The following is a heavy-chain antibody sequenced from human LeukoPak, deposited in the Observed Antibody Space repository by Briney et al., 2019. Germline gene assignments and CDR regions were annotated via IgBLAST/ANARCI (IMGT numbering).Heavy chain of an antibody. V-gene: IGHV4-34*01. D-gene: IGHD6-13*01. CDR2: INHSGST. J-gene: IGHJ6*02. Sequence: PSETLSLTCAVYGGSFSGYYWSWIRQPPGKGLEWIGEINHSGSTNYNPSLKSRVTISVDTSKNQFSLKLSSVTAADTAVYYCARWGIAAAGTWYYYYGMDVWGQGTTVTVSS. CDR3: ARWGIAAAGTWYYYYGMDV. CDR1: GGSFSGYY.